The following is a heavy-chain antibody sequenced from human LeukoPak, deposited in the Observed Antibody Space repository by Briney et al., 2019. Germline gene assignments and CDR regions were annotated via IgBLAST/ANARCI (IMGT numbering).Heavy chain of an antibody. D-gene: IGHD2-8*01. J-gene: IGHJ3*02. V-gene: IGHV4-34*01. CDR3: ARRLGVTDNDDAFHI. Sequence: SETLSLTCAVYGGSFSGYYWSWIRQPPGKGLEWIGEINHSGSTNYNPSLKSRVTISVDTSKNQFSLKLSSVTAADTAVYYCARRLGVTDNDDAFHIWGQGTMVTVSS. CDR2: INHSGST. CDR1: GGSFSGYY.